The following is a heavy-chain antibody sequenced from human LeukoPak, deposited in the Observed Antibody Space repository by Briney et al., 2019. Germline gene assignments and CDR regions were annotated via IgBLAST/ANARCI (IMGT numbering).Heavy chain of an antibody. Sequence: SETLSLTCTVSGGSISSYYWSWIRQPPGKGLEWIGYIYYSGSTNYNPSLKSRVTISVDTSKNQFSLKLSSVTAADTAVYYCARAFSSSWYGLFGPTAERVFDPWGQGTLVTVSS. D-gene: IGHD6-13*01. CDR1: GGSISSYY. CDR3: ARAFSSSWYGLFGPTAERVFDP. V-gene: IGHV4-59*01. CDR2: IYYSGST. J-gene: IGHJ5*02.